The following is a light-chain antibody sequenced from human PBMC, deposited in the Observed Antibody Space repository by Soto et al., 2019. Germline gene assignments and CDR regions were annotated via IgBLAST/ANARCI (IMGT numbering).Light chain of an antibody. CDR3: MLYVGSGIWV. V-gene: IGLV8-61*01. CDR2: NTN. J-gene: IGLJ3*02. Sequence: QTVVTQEASFSVSPGRTVTLTCGLNSGSVSTNYYPSWYQQTPGQIPRTLIYNTNTRSSGVPDRFSGSILGNKAALTITGAQADEESDYYCMLYVGSGIWVFGGGTKLTVL. CDR1: SGSVSTNYY.